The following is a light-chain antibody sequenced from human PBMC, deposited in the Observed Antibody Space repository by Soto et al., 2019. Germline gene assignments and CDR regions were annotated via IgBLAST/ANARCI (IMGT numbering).Light chain of an antibody. Sequence: EIVMTQSPATLSVSPGERATLSCRASQSVNSNLAWYRQKPGQAPRLLIYGASTRATGIPARFSGSGSGTEFTLTINSLQSEDFAVYYCQQYNEWPPLTFGGWTKVEIK. V-gene: IGKV3-15*01. CDR3: QQYNEWPPLT. CDR2: GAS. CDR1: QSVNSN. J-gene: IGKJ4*01.